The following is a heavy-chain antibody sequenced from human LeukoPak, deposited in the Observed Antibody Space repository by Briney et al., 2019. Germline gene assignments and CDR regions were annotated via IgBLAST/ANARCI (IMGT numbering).Heavy chain of an antibody. CDR3: ARSDIAAAFPDY. D-gene: IGHD6-13*01. Sequence: KTGGSLRLSCAASGFTFSSYSMNWVRQAPGKGLEWVSCISSSSSYIYQADSVKGRFTISRDNAKNSLYLQMNSLRAEDTAVYYCARSDIAAAFPDYWGQGTLVTVSS. J-gene: IGHJ4*02. CDR1: GFTFSSYS. CDR2: ISSSSSYI. V-gene: IGHV3-21*01.